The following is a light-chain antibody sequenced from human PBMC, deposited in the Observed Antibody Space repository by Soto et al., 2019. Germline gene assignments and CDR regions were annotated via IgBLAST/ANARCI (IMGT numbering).Light chain of an antibody. Sequence: EIVLTQSPATLSLSPGERATLSCRASQSVSSYLAWYQQKPGQAPRLLIYDASNRATGIPARFSGSGSGTDFTLPIGSLEPEDCAVFACQQRSNWWTFGQGTKVEIK. CDR1: QSVSSY. CDR2: DAS. V-gene: IGKV3-11*01. CDR3: QQRSNWWT. J-gene: IGKJ1*01.